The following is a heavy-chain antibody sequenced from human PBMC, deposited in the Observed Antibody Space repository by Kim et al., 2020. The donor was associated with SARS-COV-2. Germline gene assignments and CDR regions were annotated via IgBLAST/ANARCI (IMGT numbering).Heavy chain of an antibody. J-gene: IGHJ4*02. CDR2: ISSSSSYI. Sequence: GGSLRLSCAASGFTFSSYSMNWVRQAPGKGLEWVSSISSSSSYIYYADSVKGRFTISRDNAKNSLYLQMNSLRAEDTAVYYCARDTYDSSGYYYGGHYFDYWGQGTLVTVSS. CDR3: ARDTYDSSGYYYGGHYFDY. CDR1: GFTFSSYS. V-gene: IGHV3-21*01. D-gene: IGHD3-22*01.